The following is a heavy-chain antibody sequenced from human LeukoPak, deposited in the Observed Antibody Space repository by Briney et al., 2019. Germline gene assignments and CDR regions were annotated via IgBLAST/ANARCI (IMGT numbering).Heavy chain of an antibody. CDR3: ATTLSSSWYYNWFAP. CDR2: MYYSGST. CDR1: GGSLSSSSYY. V-gene: IGHV4-39*01. J-gene: IGHJ5*02. Sequence: PSETLSLTCTVSGGSLSSSSYYWGWLRQPPGRGLEWIGNMYYSGSTNYNPSLKSRLTISVDTAKNTFSLKLSSVTAADTAVYYCATTLSSSWYYNWFAPGGQGTLVTVSS. D-gene: IGHD6-13*01.